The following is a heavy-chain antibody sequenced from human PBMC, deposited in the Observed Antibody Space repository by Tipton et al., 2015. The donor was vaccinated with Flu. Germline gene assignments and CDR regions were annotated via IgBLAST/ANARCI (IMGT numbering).Heavy chain of an antibody. Sequence: TLSLTCTVSGGSISSGAYFWSWIRQPAGKGLEWIGRIYTTGNTNYNPSLKSRVTMSLDTSRNRFSLQFKSMTTADTAVFYCARGGWEPHGGWFDPWGQGILVTVSS. CDR3: ARGGWEPHGGWFDP. D-gene: IGHD1-26*01. V-gene: IGHV4-61*02. J-gene: IGHJ5*02. CDR1: GGSISSGAYF. CDR2: IYTTGNT.